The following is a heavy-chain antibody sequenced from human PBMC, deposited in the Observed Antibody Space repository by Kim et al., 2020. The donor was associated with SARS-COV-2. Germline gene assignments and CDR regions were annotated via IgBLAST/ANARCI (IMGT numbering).Heavy chain of an antibody. CDR1: GVSISSYY. Sequence: SETLSLTCTVSGVSISSYYWSWIRQPPGKGLEWIGYIYYSGSTNYNPSLKSRVTISVDTSKNQFSLKLSSVTAADTAVYYCARVTVGYYSGGRGYYFDY. CDR2: IYYSGST. V-gene: IGHV4-59*01. J-gene: IGHJ4*01. CDR3: ARVTVGYYSGGRGYYFDY. D-gene: IGHD2-15*01.